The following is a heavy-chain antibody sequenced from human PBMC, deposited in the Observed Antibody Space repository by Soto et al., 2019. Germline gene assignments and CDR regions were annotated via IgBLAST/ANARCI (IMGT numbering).Heavy chain of an antibody. CDR3: ARGQRGWRQYYYYYGMDV. V-gene: IGHV1-8*01. CDR2: MNPNSGNT. Sequence: QVQLVQSGAEVKKPGASVKVSCKASGYTFTSYDINWVRQATGQGLEWMGWMNPNSGNTGYAQKFQGRVTMTRNTSKSTAYMELSSLRSEDTAVYYCARGQRGWRQYYYYYGMDVWGQGTTVTVSS. CDR1: GYTFTSYD. J-gene: IGHJ6*02. D-gene: IGHD2-15*01.